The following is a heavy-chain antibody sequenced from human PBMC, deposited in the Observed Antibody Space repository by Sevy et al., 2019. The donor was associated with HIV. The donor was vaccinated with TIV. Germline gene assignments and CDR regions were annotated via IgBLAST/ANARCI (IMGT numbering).Heavy chain of an antibody. CDR1: GDTISDYH. CDR2: MFGSGRT. J-gene: IGHJ6*03. Sequence: SETLSLTCSVSGDTISDYHWTWLRQPAGKGLEWIGHMFGSGRTHLNPSLKTRVTMSVDRSENRLSLKLIYVTAADTAVYYCASGGEIIGGVIGRECAVFHMDVWGTGTTVTVSS. CDR3: ASGGEIIGGVIGRECAVFHMDV. D-gene: IGHD3-16*01. V-gene: IGHV4-4*07.